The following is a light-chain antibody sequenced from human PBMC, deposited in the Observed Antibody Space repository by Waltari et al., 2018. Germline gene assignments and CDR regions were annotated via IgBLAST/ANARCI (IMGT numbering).Light chain of an antibody. CDR1: SSDVGGYDL. CDR2: EVT. CDR3: SSYAGSKNLV. J-gene: IGLJ2*01. Sequence: QSALTQPPSASGSHGQSVTISCTGTSSDVGGYDLVSWSQQHPGKAPKLMISEVTKRPSGVPDRFSGSKSGNTASLTVSGLQAEDEADYYCSSYAGSKNLVFGGGTKLTVL. V-gene: IGLV2-8*01.